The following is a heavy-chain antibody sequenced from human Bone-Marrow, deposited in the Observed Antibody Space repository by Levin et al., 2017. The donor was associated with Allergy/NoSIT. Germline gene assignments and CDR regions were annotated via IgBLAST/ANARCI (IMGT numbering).Heavy chain of an antibody. Sequence: ASVKVSCKASGYSFTNYGISWVRQAPGQGLEWMGWISAYNGDTSYAKKLQGRVTMTTDTSTSTAYMELRTLRSDDTAVYYCAREGFFLGIGNYYYNYYMDVWGKGTTVTVS. CDR2: ISAYNGDT. D-gene: IGHD7-27*01. V-gene: IGHV1-18*01. J-gene: IGHJ6*03. CDR3: AREGFFLGIGNYYYNYYMDV. CDR1: GYSFTNYG.